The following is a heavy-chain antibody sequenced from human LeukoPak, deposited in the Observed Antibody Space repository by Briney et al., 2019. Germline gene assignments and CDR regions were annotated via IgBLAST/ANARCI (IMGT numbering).Heavy chain of an antibody. D-gene: IGHD3-10*01. J-gene: IGHJ4*02. Sequence: PSETLSLTCAVYGGSFSGYYWSWIRQPPGKGLEWIGYIYYSGSTNYNPSLKSRVTISVDTSKNQFSLKLSSVTAADTAVYYCARLNYGSGSPIDYWGQGTLVTVSS. CDR3: ARLNYGSGSPIDY. CDR2: IYYSGST. CDR1: GGSFSGYY. V-gene: IGHV4-59*01.